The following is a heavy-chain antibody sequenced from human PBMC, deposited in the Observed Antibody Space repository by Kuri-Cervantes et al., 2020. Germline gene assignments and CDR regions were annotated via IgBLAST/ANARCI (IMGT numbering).Heavy chain of an antibody. Sequence: GSLRLSCTVSGGSINTNTYYWAWIRQPPGKGLEWIGSIYYRGNTRSNPSLKGRVSLSVDTSKNQFSLKLSSVTAADTAVYYCASTDQQLPGHWGQGTLVTVSS. CDR3: ASTDQQLPGH. V-gene: IGHV4-39*01. CDR1: GGSINTNTYY. D-gene: IGHD6-13*01. J-gene: IGHJ4*02. CDR2: IYYRGNT.